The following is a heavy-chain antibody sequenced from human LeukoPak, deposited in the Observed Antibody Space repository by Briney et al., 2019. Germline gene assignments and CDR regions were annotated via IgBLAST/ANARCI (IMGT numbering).Heavy chain of an antibody. V-gene: IGHV1-8*03. D-gene: IGHD4-17*01. CDR3: ARADYGDAP. CDR2: MNPNSGNT. CDR1: GYTFTSYD. Sequence: GASVSVSCKASGYTFTSYDINWVLQATGQGLEWMGWMNPNSGNTGYAQKFQGRVTITADKSTSTAYMELSSLRSEDTAVYYCARADYGDAPWGQGTLVTVSS. J-gene: IGHJ5*02.